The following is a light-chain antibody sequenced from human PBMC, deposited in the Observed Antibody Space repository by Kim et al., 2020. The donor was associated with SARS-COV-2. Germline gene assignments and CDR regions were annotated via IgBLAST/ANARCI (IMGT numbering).Light chain of an antibody. CDR2: YND. J-gene: IGLJ3*02. CDR3: ETWDDSVNGWV. V-gene: IGLV1-36*01. Sequence: RQRVTISCSGNSSNIGNNAVNWYQQFPGKAPKLLIYYNDLLSSGVSDRFSGSKSGTSASLAISGLQSEDEADYYCETWDDSVNGWVFGGGTQRPS. CDR1: SSNIGNNA.